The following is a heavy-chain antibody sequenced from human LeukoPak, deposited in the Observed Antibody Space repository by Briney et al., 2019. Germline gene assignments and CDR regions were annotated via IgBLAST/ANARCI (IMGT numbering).Heavy chain of an antibody. Sequence: SETLSLTCTVSGGSISSYYWSWIRQPPGKGLEWIGYIYYSGSTNYNPSLKSRVTISVDTSKNQFSLKLSSVTAADTAVYHCATSLTTVSYYYYYGMDVWGQGTTVTVSS. CDR1: GGSISSYY. CDR3: ATSLTTVSYYYYYGMDV. J-gene: IGHJ6*02. D-gene: IGHD4-11*01. V-gene: IGHV4-59*01. CDR2: IYYSGST.